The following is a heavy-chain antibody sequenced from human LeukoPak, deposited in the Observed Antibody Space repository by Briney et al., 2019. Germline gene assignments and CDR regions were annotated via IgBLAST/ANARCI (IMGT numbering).Heavy chain of an antibody. CDR1: GYTFTGYY. V-gene: IGHV1-2*02. CDR2: INPNSGGT. J-gene: IGHJ5*02. D-gene: IGHD3-22*01. CDR3: ARDLGRDNYYDSSGYYNWFDP. Sequence: GSVKVSCKASGYTFTGYYMHWVRQAPGQGLEWMGWINPNSGGTNYAQKFQGRVTMTRDTSISTAYMELSRLRSDDTAVYYCARDLGRDNYYDSSGYYNWFDPWGQGTLVTVSS.